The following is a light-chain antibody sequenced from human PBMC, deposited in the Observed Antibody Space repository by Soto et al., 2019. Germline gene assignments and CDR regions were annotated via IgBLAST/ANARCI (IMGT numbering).Light chain of an antibody. V-gene: IGKV3-11*01. CDR3: QQRSNWHT. Sequence: IVLTQSPATLSSSPGERATLSCRASQSVSSYLAWYQQKPGQAPRLLIYDASTRATGIPARFSGSGSGTDFTLTVSSLEPEDFAVYYCQQRSNWHTFGQGTKLEIK. CDR1: QSVSSY. J-gene: IGKJ2*01. CDR2: DAS.